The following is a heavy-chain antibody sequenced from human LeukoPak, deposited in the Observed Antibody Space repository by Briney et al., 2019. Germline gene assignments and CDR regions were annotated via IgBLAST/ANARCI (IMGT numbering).Heavy chain of an antibody. V-gene: IGHV3-21*01. CDR2: ISSSSSYI. D-gene: IGHD2-15*01. CDR3: ARELEGWPSGFDI. Sequence: GGSLRLSCAASGFTVSSNYMNWVRQAPGKGLEWVSSISSSSSYIYYADSVKGRFTISRDNAKNSLYLQMNSLRAEDTAVYYCARELEGWPSGFDIWGQGTMATVSS. CDR1: GFTVSSNY. J-gene: IGHJ3*02.